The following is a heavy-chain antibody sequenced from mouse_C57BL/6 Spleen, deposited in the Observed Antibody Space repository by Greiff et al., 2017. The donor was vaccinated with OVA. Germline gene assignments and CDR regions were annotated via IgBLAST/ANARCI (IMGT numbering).Heavy chain of an antibody. Sequence: VQLQQPGAELVKPGASVKLSCKASGYTFTSYWMQWVKQRPGQGLEWIGEIDPSDSYTNYNQKFKGKATLAVDTSSSTAYMQLSSLTSEDSAVYYCARGNYGSSYPSFGYWGQGTTLTVSS. CDR3: ARGNYGSSYPSFGY. CDR2: IDPSDSYT. D-gene: IGHD1-1*01. V-gene: IGHV1-50*01. J-gene: IGHJ2*01. CDR1: GYTFTSYW.